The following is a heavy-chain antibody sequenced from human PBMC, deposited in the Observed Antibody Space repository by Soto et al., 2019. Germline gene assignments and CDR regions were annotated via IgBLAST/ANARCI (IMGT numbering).Heavy chain of an antibody. V-gene: IGHV1-3*01. CDR3: TRQYSNLPRFEP. D-gene: IGHD4-4*01. J-gene: IGHJ5*02. CDR1: GYTFTSYA. Sequence: ASVKVSCKAFGYTFTSYAIHWVRQAPGQSLEWMGWINPATGNTKFSQKFQGRVTISRDTSANTAYMEVSSLRSEDTAVYYCTRQYSNLPRFEPWGPGTLVTVSS. CDR2: INPATGNT.